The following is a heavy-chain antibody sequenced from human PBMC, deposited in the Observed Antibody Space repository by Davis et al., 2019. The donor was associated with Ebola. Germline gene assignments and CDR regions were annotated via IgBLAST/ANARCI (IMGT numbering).Heavy chain of an antibody. CDR2: MNQDGGEK. CDR1: GFTFSSYW. J-gene: IGHJ4*02. V-gene: IGHV3-7*01. Sequence: PGGSLRLSCAASGFTFSSYWMTWVRQAPGKGPEWVAHMNQDGGEKYHVDSVRGRFTTSRDNAKNSLYLQMNSLRAEDTAVYHCARHASSLGGRDFDCWGQGTLVAVSS. CDR3: ARHASSLGGRDFDC. D-gene: IGHD2-15*01.